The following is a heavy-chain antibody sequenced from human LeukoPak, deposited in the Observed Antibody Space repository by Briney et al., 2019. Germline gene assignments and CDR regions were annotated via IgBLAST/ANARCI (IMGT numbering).Heavy chain of an antibody. D-gene: IGHD6-13*01. Sequence: GGSLRLSCAASGFTFSNAWMNWVRQAPGKGLEWVATIKQDGSEKYYVDSVKGRLTISRDNAENSLYLQMNSLRAEDTAVYYCARESSRSGFDYWGQGTLVTVSS. V-gene: IGHV3-7*03. CDR3: ARESSRSGFDY. CDR2: IKQDGSEK. J-gene: IGHJ4*02. CDR1: GFTFSNAW.